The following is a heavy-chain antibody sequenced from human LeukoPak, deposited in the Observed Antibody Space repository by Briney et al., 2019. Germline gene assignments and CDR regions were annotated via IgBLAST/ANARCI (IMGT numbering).Heavy chain of an antibody. CDR1: GGSISTYY. J-gene: IGHJ4*02. D-gene: IGHD3-10*01. CDR3: ARGLWFGEKTFDY. Sequence: KASETLSLTCTVSGGSISTYYWNWIRQPPGKGLEWIGYIYYSGRTNYSPSLKSRVTISIDTSKNQFSLKLSSVTAADTAVYYCARGLWFGEKTFDYWGQGTLVTVSS. V-gene: IGHV4-59*08. CDR2: IYYSGRT.